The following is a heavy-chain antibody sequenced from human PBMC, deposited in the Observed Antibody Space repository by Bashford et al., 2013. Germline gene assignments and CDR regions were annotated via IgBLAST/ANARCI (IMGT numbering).Heavy chain of an antibody. CDR1: GGSISSGGYY. CDR3: ARVTWGYFDF. D-gene: IGHD7-27*01. V-gene: IGHV4-61*02. Sequence: SETLSLTCTVSGGSISSGGYYWSWIRQPAGKGLEWIGRIYTTGSTNYNPSLKSRVTMSMDTSKNQFSLKLSSVTAADTAVYYCARVTWGYFDFWGQGTLVTVSS. CDR2: IYTTGST. J-gene: IGHJ4*02.